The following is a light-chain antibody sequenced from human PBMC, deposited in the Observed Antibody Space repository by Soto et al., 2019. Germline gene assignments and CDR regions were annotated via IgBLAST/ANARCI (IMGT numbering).Light chain of an antibody. V-gene: IGLV1-44*01. CDR1: SSNLGTNT. Sequence: QSVLTQPPSAYGTPGQRVTISCSGSSSNLGTNTVNWYQHLPGTAPKLLIYSDNQRPSGVPDRFSASKSDTSASLAISGLQSEDEADYYCASWDDSLDAAVFGGGTQLTVL. CDR3: ASWDDSLDAAV. J-gene: IGLJ7*01. CDR2: SDN.